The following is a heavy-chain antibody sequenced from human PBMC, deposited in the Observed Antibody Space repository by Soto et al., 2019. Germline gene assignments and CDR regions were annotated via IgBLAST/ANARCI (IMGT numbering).Heavy chain of an antibody. V-gene: IGHV1-2*02. D-gene: IGHD6-19*01. Sequence: ASVKVSCKASGYFFSGYHLHWVRQAPGQGLEWMGWMNSNSGSTNFAQKFQGRVTMTRDTSISTAYMELGRLRSDDTAVYYCARGDVPVAADYVIDVWGQGNTVTVSS. CDR1: GYFFSGYH. CDR3: ARGDVPVAADYVIDV. CDR2: MNSNSGST. J-gene: IGHJ6*02.